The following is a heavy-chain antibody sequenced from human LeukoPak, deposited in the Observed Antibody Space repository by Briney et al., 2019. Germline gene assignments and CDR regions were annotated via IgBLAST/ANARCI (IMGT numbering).Heavy chain of an antibody. CDR2: IYSGGST. J-gene: IGHJ5*02. V-gene: IGHV3-53*01. Sequence: GGSLRLSCAASGFTVSSNYMSWVRQAPGKGLEWVSVIYSGGSTYYADSVKGRFTISRNNSKNTLYLQMNSLRAEDTAVYYCARDTTGPFNPWGQGTLVTVSS. CDR1: GFTVSSNY. CDR3: ARDTTGPFNP. D-gene: IGHD1-1*01.